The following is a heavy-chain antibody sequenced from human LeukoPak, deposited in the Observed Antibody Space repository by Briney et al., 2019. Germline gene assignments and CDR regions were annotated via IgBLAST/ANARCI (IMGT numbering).Heavy chain of an antibody. J-gene: IGHJ6*02. CDR2: ISAYNGNT. V-gene: IGHV1-18*01. D-gene: IGHD2-2*01. CDR1: GYTFTSYG. Sequence: ASVKVSCKASGYTFTSYGISWVRQTPGQGLEWMGWISAYNGNTNYAQKLQGRVTMTTDTSTSTAYMELRSLRSDDTAVYYCARGGYGCSSTSCYWGAYYYCGMDVWGQGTTVTVSS. CDR3: ARGGYGCSSTSCYWGAYYYCGMDV.